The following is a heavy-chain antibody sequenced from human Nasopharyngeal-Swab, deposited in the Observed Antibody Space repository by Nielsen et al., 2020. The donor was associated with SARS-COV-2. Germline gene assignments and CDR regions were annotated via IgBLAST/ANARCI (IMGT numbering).Heavy chain of an antibody. CDR3: ATPDSNAYYLAFDF. D-gene: IGHD3-22*01. CDR2: VSGSGDST. Sequence: WIRQPPGKRLEWVSTVSGSGDSTYYADSVKGRFTISRDNSKSTLYLQMNSLRVEDTAVYYCATPDSNAYYLAFDFWGQGTLVTVSS. V-gene: IGHV3-23*01. J-gene: IGHJ4*02.